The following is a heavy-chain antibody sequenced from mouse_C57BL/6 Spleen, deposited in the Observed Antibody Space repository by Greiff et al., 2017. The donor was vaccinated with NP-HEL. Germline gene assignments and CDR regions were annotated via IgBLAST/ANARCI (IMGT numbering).Heavy chain of an antibody. Sequence: QVTLKESGPGILQPSQTLSLTCSFSGFSLSTFCMGVGWIRQPSGKGLEWLAHIWCDDDKYYNPTLKSRLTIYTDTSKNQVFLKIDNVDTAETATYCCARTNPDTEGVNYWGQGTTLTVSS. CDR2: IWCDDDK. J-gene: IGHJ2*01. V-gene: IGHV8-8*01. CDR1: GFSLSTFCMG. CDR3: ARTNPDTEGVNY. D-gene: IGHD1-1*01.